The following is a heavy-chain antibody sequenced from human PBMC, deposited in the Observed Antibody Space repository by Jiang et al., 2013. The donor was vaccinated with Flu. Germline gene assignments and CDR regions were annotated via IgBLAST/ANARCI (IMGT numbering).Heavy chain of an antibody. Sequence: CKTSGFSFTTYHIHWVRQAPGQSLEWMGWVHSGSGDTIYSQKFQDRVTFTRDTSATTAYMEVRSLRSEDTAIYYCAAFPYVSAGTSHWGQGTLITVSS. D-gene: IGHD1-7*01. V-gene: IGHV1-3*01. CDR1: GFSFTTYH. CDR3: AAFPYVSAGTSH. J-gene: IGHJ4*02. CDR2: VHSGSGDT.